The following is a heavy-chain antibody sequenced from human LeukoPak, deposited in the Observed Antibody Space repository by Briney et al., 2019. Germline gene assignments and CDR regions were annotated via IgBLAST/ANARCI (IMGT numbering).Heavy chain of an antibody. D-gene: IGHD1-26*01. V-gene: IGHV1-18*01. Sequence: ASVKVSCKTSGYTFSTYGLSWVRQAPGQGLEWMGWISGNSGKTHYAQNFQDRVTLTTDTSSTTAFMELRSLRSDDTAMYYCARNAGSYFEFAPWGQGTLVTVSS. CDR3: ARNAGSYFEFAP. J-gene: IGHJ5*02. CDR1: GYTFSTYG. CDR2: ISGNSGKT.